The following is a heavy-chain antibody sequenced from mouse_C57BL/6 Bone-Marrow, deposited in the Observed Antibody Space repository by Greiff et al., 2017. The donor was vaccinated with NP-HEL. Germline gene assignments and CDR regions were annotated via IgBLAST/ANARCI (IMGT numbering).Heavy chain of an antibody. V-gene: IGHV1-18*01. CDR2: INPNNGGT. CDR3: ARHGLLRSFWYFDV. CDR1: GYTFTDYN. Sequence: EVQLQQSGPELVKPGASVKIPCKASGYTFTDYNMDWVKQSHGKSLEWIGDINPNNGGTIYNQKFKGKATLTVDKSSSTAYMELRSLTSEDTAVYYCARHGLLRSFWYFDVWGTGTTVTVSS. D-gene: IGHD1-1*01. J-gene: IGHJ1*03.